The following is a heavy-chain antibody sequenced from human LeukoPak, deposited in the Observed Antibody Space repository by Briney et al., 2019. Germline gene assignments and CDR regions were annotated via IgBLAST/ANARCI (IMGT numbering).Heavy chain of an antibody. D-gene: IGHD2-21*02. CDR2: IYYSGST. Sequence: PSETLSLTCTVSGGSISGSSYYWGWIRQPPGKGLEWIGSIYYSGSTYYNPSLKSRVTISVDTSKNQFSLKLSSVTAADTAVYYCARAPWAYCGGDCPSSWFDPWGQGTLVTVSS. V-gene: IGHV4-39*07. CDR3: ARAPWAYCGGDCPSSWFDP. J-gene: IGHJ5*02. CDR1: GGSISGSSYY.